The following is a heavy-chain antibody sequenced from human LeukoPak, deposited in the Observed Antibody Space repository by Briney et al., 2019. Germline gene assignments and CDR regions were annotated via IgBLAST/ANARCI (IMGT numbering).Heavy chain of an antibody. Sequence: PGASLRLSCAASGFTFSNYAVSWVRQAPGKGLEWVSAITGSGGNTYYADSVKGRFTISRDNSKNTVFLQMNSLRAEDTAVYYCAKWGDYDVLTGYYLSDYWGQGTLVTVSS. J-gene: IGHJ4*02. CDR2: ITGSGGNT. CDR3: AKWGDYDVLTGYYLSDY. D-gene: IGHD3-9*01. CDR1: GFTFSNYA. V-gene: IGHV3-23*01.